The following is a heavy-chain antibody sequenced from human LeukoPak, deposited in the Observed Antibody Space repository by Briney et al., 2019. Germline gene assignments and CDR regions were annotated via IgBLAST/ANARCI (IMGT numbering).Heavy chain of an antibody. CDR3: ARIRSYYDSGYYPYYIDY. V-gene: IGHV4-4*07. CDR2: IYTSGST. D-gene: IGHD3-22*01. Sequence: SETLSLTCTVSGGSISSYYWSWIRQPAGKGLEWIGRIYTSGSTNYNPSLKSRVTMSVDTSKNQFSPTLSSVTAADTAVYYCARIRSYYDSGYYPYYIDYWGQGILVTVSS. J-gene: IGHJ4*02. CDR1: GGSISSYY.